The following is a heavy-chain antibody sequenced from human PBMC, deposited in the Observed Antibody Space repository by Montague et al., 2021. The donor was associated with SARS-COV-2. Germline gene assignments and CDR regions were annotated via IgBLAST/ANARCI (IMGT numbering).Heavy chain of an antibody. D-gene: IGHD3-9*01. Sequence: SETLSLTCAVYGGSLTNHYWTWVRQPPGNGLEWVGEVNQSGRTTHYNPSHRSRVTIAVDRTNKHVSLTLVSATAADTAVYYCARVPLHFDGFDYWGQGSLVTVSS. V-gene: IGHV4-34*01. CDR3: ARVPLHFDGFDY. CDR2: VNQSGRTT. J-gene: IGHJ4*02. CDR1: GGSLTNHY.